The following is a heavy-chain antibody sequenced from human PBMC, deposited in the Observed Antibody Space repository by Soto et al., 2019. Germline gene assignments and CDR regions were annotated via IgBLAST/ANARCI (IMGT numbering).Heavy chain of an antibody. CDR3: ARDGIVLMAQEGFYFDY. CDR2: ISSSSSYI. Sequence: GGSLRLSCAASGFTFSSYSMNWVRQAPGKGLEWVSSISSSSSYINYADSVKGRFTISRDNAKNSLYLQMNSLRAEDTAVYYCARDGIVLMAQEGFYFDYWGQGTLVTVSS. CDR1: GFTFSSYS. D-gene: IGHD2-8*01. J-gene: IGHJ4*02. V-gene: IGHV3-21*01.